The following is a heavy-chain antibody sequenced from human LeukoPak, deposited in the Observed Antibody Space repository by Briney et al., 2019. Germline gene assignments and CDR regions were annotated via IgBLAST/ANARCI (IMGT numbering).Heavy chain of an antibody. CDR2: IYHSGST. CDR3: ARAVLRGAFDI. V-gene: IGHV4-30-2*01. J-gene: IGHJ3*02. Sequence: TLSLTCAVSGGSISSGGYSCSWIRQPPGKGLEWIGYIYHSGSTYYNPSLKSRVTISVDRSKNQFSLKLSSVTAADTAVYYCARAVLRGAFDIWGQGTMVTVSS. CDR1: GGSISSGGYS.